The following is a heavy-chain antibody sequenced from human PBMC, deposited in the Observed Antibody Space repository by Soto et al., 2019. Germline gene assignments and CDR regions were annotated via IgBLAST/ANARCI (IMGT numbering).Heavy chain of an antibody. V-gene: IGHV4-34*01. J-gene: IGHJ4*02. CDR2: INHSGST. CDR3: ARRGLVGATTFDY. CDR1: GGSFSGYY. D-gene: IGHD1-26*01. Sequence: PSETLSLTCAVYGGSFSGYYWSWIRQPPGKGLEWIGEINHSGSTNYNPSLKSRVTISVDTSKNQFSLKLSSVTAADTAVYYCARRGLVGATTFDYWGQGTLVTVSS.